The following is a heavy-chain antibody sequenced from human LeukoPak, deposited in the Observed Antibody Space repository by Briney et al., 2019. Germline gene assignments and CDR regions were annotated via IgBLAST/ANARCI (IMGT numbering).Heavy chain of an antibody. D-gene: IGHD3-22*01. J-gene: IGHJ4*02. CDR1: GFTFSTYA. CDR2: ISNSGGST. V-gene: IGHV3-23*01. CDR3: TTYYYDSRGYYYPYYFDY. Sequence: GGSLRLSCAASGFTFSTYAMSWVRQAPGKELEWDSSISNSGGSTYYADSAKGRFTISRDNSKNTLVLQMNSLRAEDTAVYYCTTYYYDSRGYYYPYYFDYWGQRTLVTVSS.